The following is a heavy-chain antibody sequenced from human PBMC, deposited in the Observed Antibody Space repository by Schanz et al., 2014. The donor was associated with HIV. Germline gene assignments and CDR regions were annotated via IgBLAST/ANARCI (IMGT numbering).Heavy chain of an antibody. CDR3: ARRGGYQLLSKDYFYYGMDV. J-gene: IGHJ6*02. D-gene: IGHD2-2*01. Sequence: QVQLQQWGAGLLKPSETLSLTCAVYVGSFTDYYWTWIRQPPGKGLEWIGEINHSGSTTYNPSLKGGFTISLDTSKNQFTQKLGFVTAADTGVYYCARRGGYQLLSKDYFYYGMDVWGQGTTVTVSS. V-gene: IGHV4-34*01. CDR2: INHSGST. CDR1: VGSFTDYY.